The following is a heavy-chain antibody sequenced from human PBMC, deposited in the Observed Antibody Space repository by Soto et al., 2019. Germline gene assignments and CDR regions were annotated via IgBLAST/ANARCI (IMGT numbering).Heavy chain of an antibody. Sequence: QVQLVQSGAEVKKPGSSVKVSCKASGGTFSSYAISWVRQAPGQGLEWMGGIIPIFGTADYAQKFQGRVPITADESTSTAYMELSSLRSEDTAVYYCAGHSSGVPGYYYGMDVWGQGTTVTVSS. D-gene: IGHD3-22*01. V-gene: IGHV1-69*12. CDR2: IIPIFGTA. CDR1: GGTFSSYA. J-gene: IGHJ6*02. CDR3: AGHSSGVPGYYYGMDV.